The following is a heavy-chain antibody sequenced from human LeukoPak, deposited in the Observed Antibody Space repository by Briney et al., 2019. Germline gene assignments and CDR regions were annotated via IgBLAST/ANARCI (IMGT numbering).Heavy chain of an antibody. D-gene: IGHD6-25*01. Sequence: EGSLRLSCATSGFTFRTYSMNWVRQALGKGLEWVSYISGSSDAIYYADSVQGRFTISRDNAKNSLYLQMNSLRAEDTAVYYCARGSGYGVFDYWGQGTLVTVSS. V-gene: IGHV3-48*01. CDR2: ISGSSDAI. CDR1: GFTFRTYS. J-gene: IGHJ4*02. CDR3: ARGSGYGVFDY.